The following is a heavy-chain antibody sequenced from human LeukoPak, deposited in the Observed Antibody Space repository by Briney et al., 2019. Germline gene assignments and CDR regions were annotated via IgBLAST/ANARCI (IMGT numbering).Heavy chain of an antibody. V-gene: IGHV4-30-4*01. CDR3: ARVNDSSGYSNYFDY. CDR2: IYYSGST. CDR1: GGSISSGDYY. J-gene: IGHJ4*02. Sequence: PQTLSLTCTVSGGSISSGDYYWSWIRQPPGKGLEWIGYIYYSGSTYYNPSLKSRVTISVDTSKNQFSLKLSSVTAADTAVYYCARVNDSSGYSNYFDYWGQGTLVTVSS. D-gene: IGHD3-22*01.